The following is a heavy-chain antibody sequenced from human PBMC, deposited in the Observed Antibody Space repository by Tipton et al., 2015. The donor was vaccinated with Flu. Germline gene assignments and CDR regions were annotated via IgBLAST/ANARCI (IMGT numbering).Heavy chain of an antibody. J-gene: IGHJ4*02. CDR1: GFTVSSNY. V-gene: IGHV3-53*01. D-gene: IGHD2-2*01. CDR3: ARWRGYCVTTTCLLPFDF. Sequence: SLRLSCVVSGFTVSSNYMTWVRQAPGKGLEWVSVIYSGGSTNYADSVKGRFTISRDNSKNTLYLQMNSLRAEDTAVYYCARWRGYCVTTTCLLPFDFWGQGTLVTVSS. CDR2: IYSGGST.